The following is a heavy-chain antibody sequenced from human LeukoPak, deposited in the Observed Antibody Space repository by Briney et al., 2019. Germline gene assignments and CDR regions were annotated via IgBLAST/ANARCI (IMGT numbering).Heavy chain of an antibody. J-gene: IGHJ6*03. V-gene: IGHV3-48*04. CDR1: GFTFSSYS. CDR3: ARASGWYGDYYYYYMDV. CDR2: ISSSSSTI. Sequence: GGSLRLSCAASGFTFSSYSMNWVRQAPGKGLEWVSYISSSSSTIYYADSVKGRFTISRDNAKNSLYLQMNSLRAEDTAVYYCARASGWYGDYYYYYMDVWGKGTTVTVSS. D-gene: IGHD6-19*01.